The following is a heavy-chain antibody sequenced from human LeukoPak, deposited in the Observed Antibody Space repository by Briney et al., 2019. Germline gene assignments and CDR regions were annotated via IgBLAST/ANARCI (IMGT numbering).Heavy chain of an antibody. CDR1: GFTFRSYA. V-gene: IGHV3-23*01. Sequence: GGSLRLSCAASGFTFRSYAMSWVRQAPGKGLEWVSAIGGGGGSTYYADSVKGRFIISRDNSKSTLYLQMNSLRVEDTAVYYCANTQGGGSRYYYYYMDVWGKGTTVTVSS. D-gene: IGHD1-26*01. J-gene: IGHJ6*03. CDR3: ANTQGGGSRYYYYYMDV. CDR2: IGGGGGST.